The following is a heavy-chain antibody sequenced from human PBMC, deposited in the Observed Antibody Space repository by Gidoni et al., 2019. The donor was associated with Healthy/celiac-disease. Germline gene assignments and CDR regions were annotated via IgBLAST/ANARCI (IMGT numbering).Heavy chain of an antibody. CDR2: IYSGGST. CDR1: VFPVSSSY. J-gene: IGHJ3*02. D-gene: IGHD3-22*01. CDR3: ARDILGGYYYDSSGAFDI. V-gene: IGHV3-66*01. Sequence: EVQLVESGGRLVAPGGSLRLSCAASVFPVSSSYMSWVRQAPGKGLGCVSVIYSGGSTYYADSVKGRFTISRDNSKNTLYLQMNSLRAEDTAVYYWARDILGGYYYDSSGAFDIWGQGTMVTVSS.